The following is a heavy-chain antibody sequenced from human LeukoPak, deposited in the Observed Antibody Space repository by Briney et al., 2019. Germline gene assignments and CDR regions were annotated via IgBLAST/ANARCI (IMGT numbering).Heavy chain of an antibody. CDR3: ARWDRLDAFDI. CDR2: IYSGGST. CDR1: GFTVSSNY. V-gene: IGHV3-53*01. J-gene: IGHJ3*02. Sequence: GGSLRLSCAASGFTVSSNYMSWVRQAPWRGLEWVSVIYSGGSTYYADSVKGRFTISRDNSKNTLYLQMNSLRAEDTAVYYCARWDRLDAFDIWGQGTMVTVSS. D-gene: IGHD1-26*01.